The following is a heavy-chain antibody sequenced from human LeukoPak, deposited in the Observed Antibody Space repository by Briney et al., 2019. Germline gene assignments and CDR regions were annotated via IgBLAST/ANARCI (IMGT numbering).Heavy chain of an antibody. D-gene: IGHD1-20*01. CDR2: INHSGST. CDR3: ARPSYNWNDVWFDP. J-gene: IGHJ5*02. CDR1: GGSFSDYY. Sequence: PSETLSLTCAVYGGSFSDYYWSWIRQPPGKGLEWIGEINHSGSTNYNPSLKSRVTISVDTSKNQFSLKLSSVTAADTAVYYCARPSYNWNDVWFDPWGQGTLVTVSS. V-gene: IGHV4-34*01.